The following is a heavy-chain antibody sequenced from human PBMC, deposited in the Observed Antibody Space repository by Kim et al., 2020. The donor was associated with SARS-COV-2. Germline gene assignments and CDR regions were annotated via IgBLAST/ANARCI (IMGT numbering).Heavy chain of an antibody. V-gene: IGHV3-66*01. CDR3: ARDIPYSSSSWYQYYYYYMDV. CDR1: GFTVSSNY. CDR2: IYSGGST. J-gene: IGHJ6*03. D-gene: IGHD6-13*01. Sequence: GGSLRLSCAASGFTVSSNYMSWVRQAPGKGLEWVSVIYSGGSTYYADSVKGRFTISRDNSKNTLYLQMNSLRAEDTAVYYCARDIPYSSSSWYQYYYYYMDVWGKGTTVTVSS.